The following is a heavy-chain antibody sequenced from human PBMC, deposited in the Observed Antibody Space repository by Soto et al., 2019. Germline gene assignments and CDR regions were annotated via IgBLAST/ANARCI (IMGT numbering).Heavy chain of an antibody. Sequence: GESLKISCKGSGYSFTSYWIGWVSQMPGKGLEWMGIIYPGDSDTRYSPSFQGQVTISADKSISTAYLQWSSLKASDTAMYYCARLREYSSSSGGYYYYYGMDVWGQGTTVTVSS. J-gene: IGHJ6*02. D-gene: IGHD6-6*01. CDR2: IYPGDSDT. V-gene: IGHV5-51*01. CDR3: ARLREYSSSSGGYYYYYGMDV. CDR1: GYSFTSYW.